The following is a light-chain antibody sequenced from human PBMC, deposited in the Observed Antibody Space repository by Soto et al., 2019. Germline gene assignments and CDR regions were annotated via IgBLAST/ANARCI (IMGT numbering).Light chain of an antibody. V-gene: IGLV1-51*01. J-gene: IGLJ2*01. Sequence: QSVLPQPPSVSAAPGQKVTISCSGSSSNIGNNYVSWYQQLPGTAPKLLIYDNNKRPSGIPDRFSGSKSGTSATLGITGLQTGDEADYYCGTWDSSLSAGEVFGGGTKLTVL. CDR3: GTWDSSLSAGEV. CDR1: SSNIGNNY. CDR2: DNN.